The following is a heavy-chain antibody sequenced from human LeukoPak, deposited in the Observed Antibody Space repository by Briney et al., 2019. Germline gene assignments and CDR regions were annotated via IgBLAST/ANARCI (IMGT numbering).Heavy chain of an antibody. CDR3: LAAAIRNRTY. V-gene: IGHV1-69*05. Sequence: GASVKVSCKGSGGTFSSYAISWVRQAPGQGLEWMGGIIPIFGTANYAQKFQGRVTITTDESTSTAYMELSSLRSEDTAVYYCLAAAIRNRTYWGQGTLVTVSS. D-gene: IGHD2-2*02. CDR1: GGTFSSYA. CDR2: IIPIFGTA. J-gene: IGHJ4*02.